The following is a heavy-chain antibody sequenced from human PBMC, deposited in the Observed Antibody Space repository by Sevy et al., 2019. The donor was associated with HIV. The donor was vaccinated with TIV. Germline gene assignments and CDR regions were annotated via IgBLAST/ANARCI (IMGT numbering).Heavy chain of an antibody. V-gene: IGHV4-59*01. CDR1: GGSISSYY. D-gene: IGHD6-13*01. J-gene: IGHJ6*02. CDR3: ARDKTKIAAAGYYGMDV. Sequence: SETLSLTCTVSGGSISSYYWSWIRQPPGKGLEWIGNIYYSGSTNYNPSLKSRVTISVDTSKNQFSLKLSSVTAADTAVYYCARDKTKIAAAGYYGMDVWGQGTTVTVSS. CDR2: IYYSGST.